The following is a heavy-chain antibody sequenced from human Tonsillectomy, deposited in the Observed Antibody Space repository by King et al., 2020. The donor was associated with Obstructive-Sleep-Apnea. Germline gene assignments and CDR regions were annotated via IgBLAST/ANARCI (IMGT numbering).Heavy chain of an antibody. J-gene: IGHJ4*02. Sequence: EVQLVESGGGLVQPGRSLRLSCTTSGFTFGDFAMSWFRQAPGKGLEWVGVISSKAYGWTTEYAASVKGRFTITRDDSKRIAYLQMNSLKTEDTAVYYCTRDNQRSSWTSDYWGQGTLVTVSS. CDR2: ISSKAYGWTT. CDR3: TRDNQRSSWTSDY. CDR1: GFTFGDFA. D-gene: IGHD6-13*01. V-gene: IGHV3-49*03.